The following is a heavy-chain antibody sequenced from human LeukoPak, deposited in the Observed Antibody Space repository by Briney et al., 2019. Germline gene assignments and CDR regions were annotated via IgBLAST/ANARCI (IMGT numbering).Heavy chain of an antibody. J-gene: IGHJ3*02. CDR3: AKEDGSYYAMGAFDI. D-gene: IGHD1-26*01. CDR1: VFTFSSYA. V-gene: IGHV3-23*01. Sequence: GGSLRLSCAASVFTFSSYAMSWVRHAPRKGREGVSGIGGCGGSTSYAASVKGRLTISRDNSKHTLYLQMNSLRAEDKAVYYCAKEDGSYYAMGAFDIWGQGTMVTVSS. CDR2: IGGCGGST.